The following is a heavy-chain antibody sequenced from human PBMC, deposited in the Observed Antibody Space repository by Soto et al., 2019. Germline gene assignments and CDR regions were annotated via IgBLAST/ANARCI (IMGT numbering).Heavy chain of an antibody. CDR1: GFTFSSYS. CDR3: ARDCLVGYCSGGSCSIXY. J-gene: IGHJ4*02. V-gene: IGHV3-21*01. Sequence: PGGSLRLSCAASGFTFSSYSMNWVRQAPGKGLEWVSSISSSSSYIYYADSVKGRFTISRDNAKSSLYLQMNSLRAEDTAVYYCARDCLVGYCSGGSCSIXYWGQGTLVTVSS. D-gene: IGHD2-15*01. CDR2: ISSSSSYI.